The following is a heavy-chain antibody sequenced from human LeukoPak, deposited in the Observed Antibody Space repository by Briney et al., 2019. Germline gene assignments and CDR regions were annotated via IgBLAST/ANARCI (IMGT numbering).Heavy chain of an antibody. CDR1: GFTFSTYA. J-gene: IGHJ6*04. V-gene: IGHV3-23*01. D-gene: IGHD3-3*01. CDR3: ARDGVGVDV. Sequence: GGSLRLSCAASGFTFSTYAMTWVRQAPGKGLEWVSSISGSGGNTYYADSVKGRFTISRDNSKNTLYLQMNSLRTEDTAVYYCARDGVGVDVWGKGTTVTVSS. CDR2: ISGSGGNT.